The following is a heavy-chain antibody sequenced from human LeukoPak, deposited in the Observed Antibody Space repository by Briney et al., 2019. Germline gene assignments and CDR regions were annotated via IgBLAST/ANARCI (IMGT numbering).Heavy chain of an antibody. CDR3: ARDVYDYYYYMDV. CDR2: IRYDGSNK. CDR1: GFTFISYG. Sequence: GGSLRLSCAASGFTFISYGMHWVRQAPGKGLEWVAFIRYDGSNKFYADSVKGRFTISRDNAKNSLYLQMNSLRAEDTAVYYCARDVYDYYYYMDVWGKGTTVTVSS. V-gene: IGHV3-30*02. J-gene: IGHJ6*03.